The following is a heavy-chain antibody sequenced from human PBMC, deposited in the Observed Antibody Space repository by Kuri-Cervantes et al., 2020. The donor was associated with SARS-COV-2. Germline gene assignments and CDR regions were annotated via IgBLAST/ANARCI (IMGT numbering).Heavy chain of an antibody. Sequence: GGCLRLSRAASGFTFSDYYISWIGQAPWNGLVWVSYISSIVSTIYYADSVKGRFTISRDNAKNSMYLQTNSLRVENTAVYYCAKSGRQYDVWVQGTMVTVSS. J-gene: IGHJ3*01. CDR3: AKSGRQYDV. CDR1: GFTFSDYY. CDR2: ISSIVSTI. V-gene: IGHV3-11*04. D-gene: IGHD3-10*01.